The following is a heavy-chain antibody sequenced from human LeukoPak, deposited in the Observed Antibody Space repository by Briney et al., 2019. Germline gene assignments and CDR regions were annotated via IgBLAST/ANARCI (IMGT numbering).Heavy chain of an antibody. CDR2: INPNSGGT. J-gene: IGHJ3*02. CDR3: AGAGRRDGYNPGDAFDI. D-gene: IGHD5-24*01. CDR1: GYTFTGYY. V-gene: IGHV1-2*02. Sequence: ASVKVSCKTSGYTFTGYYMHWVRQAPGQGLEWMGWINPNSGGTNYAQKFQGRVTMTRDTSISTAYMQLSRLRSDDTAVYYCAGAGRRDGYNPGDAFDIWGQGTMVTVSS.